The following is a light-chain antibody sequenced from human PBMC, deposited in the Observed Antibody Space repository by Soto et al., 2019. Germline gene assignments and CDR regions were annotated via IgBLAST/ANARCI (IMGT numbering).Light chain of an antibody. CDR2: DAS. J-gene: IGKJ1*01. Sequence: DIQMTQSPSTLSASVGDRVTITCRASQSITSWLAWYQQKPGKAPKLLMYDASSLHSGVPSRLSGSGSGTDFTLTISSLQHEDFATYYCQQSYYNPTFGQGTKVEIK. CDR3: QQSYYNPT. CDR1: QSITSW. V-gene: IGKV1-5*01.